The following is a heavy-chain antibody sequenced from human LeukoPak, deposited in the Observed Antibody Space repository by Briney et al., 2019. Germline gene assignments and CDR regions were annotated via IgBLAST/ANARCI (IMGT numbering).Heavy chain of an antibody. V-gene: IGHV3-21*01. Sequence: GGSLRLSCAASGFTFSSYSMNWVRQAPGKGLEGVSSISSSSSYIYYADSVKGRFTISRDNAKSSLYLQMNSLRAEDTAVYYCARDLSGAFLAAAGTYYYYYGMDVWGQGTTVTVSS. CDR3: ARDLSGAFLAAAGTYYYYYGMDV. CDR2: ISSSSSYI. J-gene: IGHJ6*02. CDR1: GFTFSSYS. D-gene: IGHD6-13*01.